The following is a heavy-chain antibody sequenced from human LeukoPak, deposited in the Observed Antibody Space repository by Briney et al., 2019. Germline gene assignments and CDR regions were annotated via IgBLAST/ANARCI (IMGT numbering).Heavy chain of an antibody. V-gene: IGHV3-21*04. CDR1: GFTFSSYS. CDR3: AKDYYYGSGSYYNLFDY. Sequence: GGSLRLSCAASGFTFSSYSMNWVRQAPGKGLEWVSSISSSSSYIYYADSVKGRFTISRDNSKNTLYLQMNSLRAEDTAVYYCAKDYYYGSGSYYNLFDYWGQGTLVTVSS. D-gene: IGHD3-10*01. CDR2: ISSSSSYI. J-gene: IGHJ4*02.